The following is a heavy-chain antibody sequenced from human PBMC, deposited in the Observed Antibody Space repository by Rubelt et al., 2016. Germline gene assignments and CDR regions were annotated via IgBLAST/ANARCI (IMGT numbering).Heavy chain of an antibody. CDR1: GYTFTSYG. Sequence: QVQLVQSESELKKPGASVKVSCKASGYTFTSYGINWVRQAPGQGLEWMGWIDTNTGNPTYAQGFTGRFVFSLDTSVTTEYLQISSLKPEDTAVYYCARKSDATWQVAPWGQGTLVTVSS. J-gene: IGHJ5*02. CDR3: ARKSDATWQVAP. D-gene: IGHD2-15*01. V-gene: IGHV7-4-1*02. CDR2: IDTNTGNP.